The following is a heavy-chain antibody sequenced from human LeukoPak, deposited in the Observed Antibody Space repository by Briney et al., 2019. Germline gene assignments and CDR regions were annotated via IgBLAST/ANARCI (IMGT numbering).Heavy chain of an antibody. D-gene: IGHD6-19*01. CDR3: AKALASIAVAGTDY. Sequence: GGSLRLSCAASGFTFSSYWMHWVRQAPGKGLEWVSAISGSGGSTYYADSVKGRFTISRDNSKNTLYLQMNSLRAEDTAVYYCAKALASIAVAGTDYWGQGTLVTVSS. V-gene: IGHV3-23*01. CDR2: ISGSGGST. CDR1: GFTFSSYW. J-gene: IGHJ4*02.